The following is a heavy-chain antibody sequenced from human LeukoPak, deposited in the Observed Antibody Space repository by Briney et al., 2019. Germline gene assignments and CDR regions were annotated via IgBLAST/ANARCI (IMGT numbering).Heavy chain of an antibody. D-gene: IGHD2-21*02. CDR1: GGSISSHF. CDR2: IYASGST. V-gene: IGHV4-4*07. CDR3: ARTHIVVVTAMDV. J-gene: IGHJ6*04. Sequence: SETLSLTCTVSGGSISSHFWTWIRQPAGKGLEWIGRIYASGSTNYNPSLKSRVTLSVDTSKNQFSLKLNSVTAADTAVYYCARTHIVVVTAMDVWGKGTTVTVSS.